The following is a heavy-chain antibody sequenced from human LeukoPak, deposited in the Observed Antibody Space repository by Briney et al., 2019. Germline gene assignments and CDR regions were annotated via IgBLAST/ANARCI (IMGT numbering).Heavy chain of an antibody. CDR3: VRQKKSHGNFDY. CDR1: GFTFSDHA. Sequence: GGSLRLSCAASGFTFSDHAMHWVRQATGKGLEWVSAIGIAGDTFYPGSVKGRFTISRENAKDSLYLQMNSLRAEDTAVYYCVRQKKSHGNFDYWGQGTLVTVSS. CDR2: IGIAGDT. J-gene: IGHJ4*02. V-gene: IGHV3-13*01. D-gene: IGHD1-26*01.